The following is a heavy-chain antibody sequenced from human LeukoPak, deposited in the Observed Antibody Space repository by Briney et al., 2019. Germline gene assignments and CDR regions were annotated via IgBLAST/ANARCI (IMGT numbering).Heavy chain of an antibody. CDR1: GFTVSSNY. CDR2: IYSGGST. D-gene: IGHD1-26*01. V-gene: IGHV3-66*01. J-gene: IGHJ4*02. CDR3: ARDGSTVGATSRSGVDY. Sequence: GGPLRLSCAASGFTVSSNYMSWVRQAPGKGLEWVSVIYSGGSTHYADSVKGRFTISRDNSKNTLYLQMNSLRAEDTAVYYCARDGSTVGATSRSGVDYWGQGTLVTVSS.